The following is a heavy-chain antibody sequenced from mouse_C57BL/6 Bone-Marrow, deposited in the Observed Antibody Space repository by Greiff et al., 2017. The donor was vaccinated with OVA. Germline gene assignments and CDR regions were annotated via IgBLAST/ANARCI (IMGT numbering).Heavy chain of an antibody. V-gene: IGHV5-6*01. CDR1: GFTFSSYG. CDR3: ARPFITTVVATDWYFDV. J-gene: IGHJ1*03. Sequence: EVQRVESGGDLVKPGGSLKLSCAASGFTFSSYGMSWVRQTPDKRLEWVATISSGGSYTYYPDSVKGRFTISRDNAKNTLYLQMSSLKSEDTAMYYCARPFITTVVATDWYFDVWGTGTTVTVSS. D-gene: IGHD1-1*01. CDR2: ISSGGSYT.